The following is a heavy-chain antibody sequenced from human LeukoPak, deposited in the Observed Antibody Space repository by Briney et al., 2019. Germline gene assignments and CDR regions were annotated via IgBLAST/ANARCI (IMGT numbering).Heavy chain of an antibody. D-gene: IGHD3-3*01. CDR1: GGSISSSNW. CDR3: HSRFLEWLLDY. J-gene: IGHJ4*02. CDR2: IYHSGST. Sequence: PSGTLSLTCAVSGGSISSSNWWSWVRQPPGKGLEWIGEIYHSGSTNYNPSLKSRVTISVDKSKNQFSLRLSSVNDADTAIYYCHSRFLEWLLDYWGQGTLVTVSS. V-gene: IGHV4-4*02.